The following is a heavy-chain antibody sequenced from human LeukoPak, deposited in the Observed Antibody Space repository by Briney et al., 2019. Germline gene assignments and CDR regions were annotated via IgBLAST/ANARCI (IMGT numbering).Heavy chain of an antibody. CDR3: ARVIPYSSGWYRYYYYYGMDV. V-gene: IGHV1-2*02. D-gene: IGHD6-19*01. CDR1: GYSFTSYW. Sequence: GESLKISCKGSGYSFTSYWIGWVRQAPGQGLEWMGWINPNSGGTNYAQKFQGRVTMTRDTSISTAYMELSRLRSDDTAVYYCARVIPYSSGWYRYYYYYGMDVWGQGTTVTVSS. J-gene: IGHJ6*02. CDR2: INPNSGGT.